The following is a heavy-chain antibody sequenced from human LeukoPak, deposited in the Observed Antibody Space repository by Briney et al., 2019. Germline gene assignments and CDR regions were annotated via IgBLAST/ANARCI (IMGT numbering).Heavy chain of an antibody. CDR3: ARHVHILDFEVDY. Sequence: SETLSLTCTVSGGSISSSSYSWGWIRQPPGKGLEWIGSIYYSGSTYYNPSLKSRVTISVDTSKNQFSLKLSSVTAADTAVYYCARHVHILDFEVDYWGQGTLVTVSS. D-gene: IGHD3/OR15-3a*01. CDR1: GGSISSSSYS. CDR2: IYYSGST. V-gene: IGHV4-39*01. J-gene: IGHJ4*02.